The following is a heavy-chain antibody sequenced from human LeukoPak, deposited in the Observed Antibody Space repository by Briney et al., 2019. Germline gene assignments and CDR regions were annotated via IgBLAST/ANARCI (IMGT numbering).Heavy chain of an antibody. D-gene: IGHD6-13*01. CDR3: AREGAAGTKYFQH. V-gene: IGHV4-4*07. Sequence: SETLSLTCTGSGVSISSYYWSWIRQPAGKGLEWIGRIYTSGSTNYNPSLKSRVTMSVDTPKNQFSLKLSSVTAADTAVYYCAREGAAGTKYFQHWGQGTLVTVSS. CDR1: GVSISSYY. J-gene: IGHJ1*01. CDR2: IYTSGST.